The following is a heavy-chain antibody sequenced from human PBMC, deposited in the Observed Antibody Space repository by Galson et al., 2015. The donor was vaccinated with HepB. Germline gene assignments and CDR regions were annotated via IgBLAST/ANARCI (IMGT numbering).Heavy chain of an antibody. Sequence: SLRLSCAASGFIFSTYGMHWVRQAPGKGLEWVAVIWYDGSNKYYVDSVKGRFTVSRDNSRNTLFLQMNSLRAEDTAVYYCAATYSGSDFYWGQGTLVTVSS. D-gene: IGHD1-26*01. CDR3: AATYSGSDFY. CDR2: IWYDGSNK. CDR1: GFIFSTYG. V-gene: IGHV3-33*01. J-gene: IGHJ4*02.